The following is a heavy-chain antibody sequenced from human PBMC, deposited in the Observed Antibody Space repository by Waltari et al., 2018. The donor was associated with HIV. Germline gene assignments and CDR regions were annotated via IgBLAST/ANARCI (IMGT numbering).Heavy chain of an antibody. Sequence: EVQLVESGGGLVQPGGSLRLYCAASGFTFSSYWMSWVRQAPGKGVEWVANIKQDGSEKYYVDSVNGRFTISRDNAENSLYLQMNSLRAEDTAVYYCARGGFYGSGSKVNWGQGTLVTVSS. J-gene: IGHJ4*02. D-gene: IGHD3-10*01. CDR2: IKQDGSEK. CDR1: GFTFSSYW. CDR3: ARGGFYGSGSKVN. V-gene: IGHV3-7*04.